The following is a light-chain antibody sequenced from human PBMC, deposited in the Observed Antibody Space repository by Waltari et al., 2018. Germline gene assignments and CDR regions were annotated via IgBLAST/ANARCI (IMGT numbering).Light chain of an antibody. V-gene: IGLV1-51*01. Sequence: QSVLTQPPSVSAAPGQKVTISCSGSTSNIGNYYVSWYHQVQGEPPKLLIFDNNKRPSGIPDRFSASKSGTSATLGITGLQTGDEADYYCATWDNSLRNVVFGGGTKLTVL. CDR1: TSNIGNYY. CDR3: ATWDNSLRNVV. J-gene: IGLJ2*01. CDR2: DNN.